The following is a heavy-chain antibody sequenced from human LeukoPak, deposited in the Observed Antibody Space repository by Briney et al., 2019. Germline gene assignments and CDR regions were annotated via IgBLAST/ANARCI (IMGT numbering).Heavy chain of an antibody. Sequence: KSSDPLSLICTVSGGSISIYYWSWIPHPPGEGREWIRYIYYSGSTNYNPSLKSRVTISVDTSKNQFSLKLSSVTAADTAVYYCARVRWDGYYYYYGMDVWGQGTTVTVSS. V-gene: IGHV4-59*07. CDR1: GGSISIYY. D-gene: IGHD1-26*01. CDR3: ARVRWDGYYYYYGMDV. CDR2: IYYSGST. J-gene: IGHJ6*02.